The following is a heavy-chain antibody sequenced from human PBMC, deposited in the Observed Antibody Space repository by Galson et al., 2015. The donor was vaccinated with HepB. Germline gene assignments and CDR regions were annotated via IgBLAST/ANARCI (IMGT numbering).Heavy chain of an antibody. CDR1: GGSISSSSYY. CDR2: IYYSGST. Sequence: SETLSLTCTVSGGSISSSSYYWGWIRQPPGKGLEWIGSIYYSGSTYYNPSLKSRVTISVDTSKNQFSLKLSSVTAADTAVYYCARSTDAAGYYIHYYYGMDVWGQGTTVTVSS. J-gene: IGHJ6*02. V-gene: IGHV4-39*01. CDR3: ARSTDAAGYYIHYYYGMDV. D-gene: IGHD3-9*01.